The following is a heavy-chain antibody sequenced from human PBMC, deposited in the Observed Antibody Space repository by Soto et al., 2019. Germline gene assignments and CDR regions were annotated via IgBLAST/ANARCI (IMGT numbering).Heavy chain of an antibody. D-gene: IGHD2-21*01. J-gene: IGHJ4*02. CDR1: GFTFSSYA. Sequence: QVQLVESGGGVVQPGRSLRLSCAASGFTFSSYAMHWVRQAPGKGLEWVAVISYDGSNKYYADSVKGRFTISRDNSKNTLYLQMNGLRAEDTAVYYCVRHLVEGGANYWGQGTLVTVSS. CDR2: ISYDGSNK. V-gene: IGHV3-30-3*01. CDR3: VRHLVEGGANY.